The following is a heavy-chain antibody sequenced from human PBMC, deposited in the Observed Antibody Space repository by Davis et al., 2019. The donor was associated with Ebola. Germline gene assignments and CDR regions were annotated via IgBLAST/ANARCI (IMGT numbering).Heavy chain of an antibody. CDR2: MNTNTGNP. CDR3: ARDQKIGHNPVLDL. D-gene: IGHD1-1*01. V-gene: IGHV7-4-1*02. Sequence: ASVKVSCKASGYTFTNYGITWVRQAPGQGLEWMGWMNTNTGNPTYAQGFRGRFVFSLDLSVSTAYLEINSLKADDTAVYYCARDQKIGHNPVLDLWGQGTKVSVSA. J-gene: IGHJ3*01. CDR1: GYTFTNYG.